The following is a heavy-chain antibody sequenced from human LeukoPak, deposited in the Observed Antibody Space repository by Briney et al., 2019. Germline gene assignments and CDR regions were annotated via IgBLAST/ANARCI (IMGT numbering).Heavy chain of an antibody. V-gene: IGHV3-30*18. CDR3: AKAAYHYYDSSGYYPIDY. CDR1: GFTFSSYG. D-gene: IGHD3-22*01. CDR2: ISYDGSNK. Sequence: PGRSLRLSCAASGFTFSSYGMHWVRQAPGKGLEWVAVISYDGSNKYYADSVKGRFTISRDNSKNTLYLQMNSLRAEDTAVYYCAKAAYHYYDSSGYYPIDYWGQGTLVTVSS. J-gene: IGHJ4*02.